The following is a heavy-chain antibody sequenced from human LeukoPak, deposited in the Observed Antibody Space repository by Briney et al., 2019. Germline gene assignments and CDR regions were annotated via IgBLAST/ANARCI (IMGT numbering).Heavy chain of an antibody. CDR1: GFTFRSYA. D-gene: IGHD4-17*01. J-gene: IGHJ4*02. CDR3: ALTTVTTYSFDY. V-gene: IGHV3-23*01. Sequence: GGSLRLSYAASGFTFRSYAMSWVRQAPAKGLEGVSDISGSGGSTYYADSVKGRFTISRDNSKNTLYLQMNSLRAEDTAVYYCALTTVTTYSFDYWGQGTLVTVSS. CDR2: ISGSGGST.